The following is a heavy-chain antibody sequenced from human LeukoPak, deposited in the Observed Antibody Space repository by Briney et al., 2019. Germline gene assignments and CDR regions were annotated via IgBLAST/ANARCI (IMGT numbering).Heavy chain of an antibody. CDR3: ARDRSGGDPQRYNWFDP. V-gene: IGHV4-61*05. CDR2: IYYSGST. CDR1: GGSISSSSYY. J-gene: IGHJ5*02. Sequence: PSETLSLTCTVSGGSISSSSYYWGWIRQPPGKGLEWIGYIYYSGSTNYNPSLKSRVTISVDTSKNQFSLKLSSVTAADTAVYYCARDRSGGDPQRYNWFDPWGQGTLVTVSS. D-gene: IGHD2-21*02.